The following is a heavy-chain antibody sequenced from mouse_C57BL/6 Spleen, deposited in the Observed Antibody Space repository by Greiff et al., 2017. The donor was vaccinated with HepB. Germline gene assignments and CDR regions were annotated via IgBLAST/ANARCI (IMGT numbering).Heavy chain of an antibody. CDR1: GYTFTDYE. Sequence: QVQLQQSGAELVRPGASVTLSCKASGYTFTDYEMHWVKQTPVHGLEWIGAIDPETGGTAYNQKFKGKAILTADKSARTAYMELRSLTSEDSAVYYCTRQYYGRSFDYWGQGTTLTVSS. V-gene: IGHV1-15*01. D-gene: IGHD1-1*01. CDR2: IDPETGGT. J-gene: IGHJ2*01. CDR3: TRQYYGRSFDY.